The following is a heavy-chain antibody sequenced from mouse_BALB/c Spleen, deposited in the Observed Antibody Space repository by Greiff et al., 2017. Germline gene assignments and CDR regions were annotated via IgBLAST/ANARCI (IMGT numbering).Heavy chain of an antibody. CDR2: ISTYYGNT. CDR1: GYTFTDYA. Sequence: VKLQQSGPELVRPGVSVKISCKGSGYTFTDYAMHWVKQSHAKSLEWIGVISTYYGNTNYNQKFKGKATMTVDKSSSTAYMELARLTSEDSAIYYCARDGYDAWFAYWGQGTLVTVSA. CDR3: ARDGYDAWFAY. J-gene: IGHJ3*01. V-gene: IGHV1-67*01. D-gene: IGHD2-2*01.